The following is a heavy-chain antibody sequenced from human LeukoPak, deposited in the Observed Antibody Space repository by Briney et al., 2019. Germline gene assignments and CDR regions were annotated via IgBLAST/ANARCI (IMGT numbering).Heavy chain of an antibody. Sequence: PSETLSLTCAVSGYSISSGYYWGWIRQPPGKGLEWIGSIYHSGSTYYNPSLKSRVTISVDTSKNQFSLKLSSVTAADTAVYYCASLPLWSGYTDYWGQGTLVTVSS. CDR3: ASLPLWSGYTDY. CDR1: GYSISSGYY. D-gene: IGHD3-3*01. CDR2: IYHSGST. J-gene: IGHJ4*02. V-gene: IGHV4-38-2*01.